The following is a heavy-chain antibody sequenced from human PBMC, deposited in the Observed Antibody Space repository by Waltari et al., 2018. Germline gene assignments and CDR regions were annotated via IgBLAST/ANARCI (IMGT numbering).Heavy chain of an antibody. CDR1: GGSISSGRYY. CDR2: IYTSGST. J-gene: IGHJ4*02. Sequence: QVQLQDSGPGLVKPSQPLSLTCTVSGGSISSGRYYWSRLRQPAGKGLAWIGRIYTSGSTNYNPSLKSRVTISVDTSKNQFSLKLSSVTAADTAVYYWARELVYSSSWNPIDYWGQGTLVTVSS. D-gene: IGHD6-13*01. V-gene: IGHV4-61*02. CDR3: ARELVYSSSWNPIDY.